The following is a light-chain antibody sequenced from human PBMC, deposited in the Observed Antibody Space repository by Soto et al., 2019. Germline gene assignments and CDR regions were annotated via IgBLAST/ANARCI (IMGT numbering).Light chain of an antibody. CDR1: QSVSSSY. J-gene: IGKJ5*01. V-gene: IGKV3-20*01. CDR2: GAS. Sequence: IVMTQSPATLSMSPGERATLSCRASQSVSSSYLAWYQQKPGQAPRLLIYGASSRATGIPDRFSGSGSGTDFTLTISRLEPEDFAVYYCQQYGSSLGITFGQGTRLEIK. CDR3: QQYGSSLGIT.